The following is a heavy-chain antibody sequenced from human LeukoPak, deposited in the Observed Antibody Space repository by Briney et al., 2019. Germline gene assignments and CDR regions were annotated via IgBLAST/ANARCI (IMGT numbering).Heavy chain of an antibody. CDR3: AKAHGRGVYENLGLDY. J-gene: IGHJ4*01. Sequence: HGGSLRLSCAASGFTFRSYAMSWVRQVPGKGLEWVSAISGSGDSTDYADSVKGRFTISRDNSKNTLYLQMNSLRAEDTALYYCAKAHGRGVYENLGLDYWGHGTLFTVSS. V-gene: IGHV3-23*01. CDR2: ISGSGDST. CDR1: GFTFRSYA. D-gene: IGHD3-9*01.